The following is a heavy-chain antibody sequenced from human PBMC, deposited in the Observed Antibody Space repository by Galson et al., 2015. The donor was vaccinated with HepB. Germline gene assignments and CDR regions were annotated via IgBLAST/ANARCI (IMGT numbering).Heavy chain of an antibody. CDR1: GYTFTSYY. CDR2: INPSGGST. Sequence: SVKVSCKASGYTFTSYYMHWVRQAPGQGLEWMGIINPSGGSTSYAQKFQGRVTMTRDTSTSTVYMELSSLRSEDTAVYYCAREPRIEQWLPGRGYFDLWGRGTLVTVSS. J-gene: IGHJ2*01. V-gene: IGHV1-46*01. CDR3: AREPRIEQWLPGRGYFDL. D-gene: IGHD6-19*01.